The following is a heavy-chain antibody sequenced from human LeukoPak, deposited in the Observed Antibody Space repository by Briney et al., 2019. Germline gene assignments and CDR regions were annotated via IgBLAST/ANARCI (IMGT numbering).Heavy chain of an antibody. CDR2: IYYSGST. V-gene: IGHV4-61*08. CDR1: GGSISSGGHY. D-gene: IGHD3-3*01. J-gene: IGHJ5*02. Sequence: SQTLSLTCTVSGGSISSGGHYWTWIRQHPWKGLEWIGYIYYSGSTNYNPSLKSRVTISVDTSKNQFSLKLSSVAAADTAVYYCARVINDFWSGYYAEPIWFDPWGQGTLVTVSS. CDR3: ARVINDFWSGYYAEPIWFDP.